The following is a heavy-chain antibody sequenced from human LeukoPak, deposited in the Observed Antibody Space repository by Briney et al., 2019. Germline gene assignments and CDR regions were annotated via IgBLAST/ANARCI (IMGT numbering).Heavy chain of an antibody. CDR3: ARGGIQGSGIDEFDY. V-gene: IGHV3-21*01. J-gene: IGHJ4*02. CDR2: ISSSSSYI. CDR1: GFTFSSYS. Sequence: GGSLRLSCAASGFTFSSYSMNWVRQAPGKGLEWVSSISSSSSYIYYADSVKGRFTISRDNAKNSLYLQMNSLRAEDTAVYYCARGGIQGSGIDEFDYWGQGTLVTVSS. D-gene: IGHD5-18*01.